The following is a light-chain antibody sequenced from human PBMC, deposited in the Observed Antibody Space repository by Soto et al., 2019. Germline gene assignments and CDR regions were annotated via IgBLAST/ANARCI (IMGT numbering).Light chain of an antibody. V-gene: IGLV2-14*01. J-gene: IGLJ2*01. CDR1: TNDVGAYDF. CDR2: EVT. CDR3: SSYTTSSALVV. Sequence: QSALTQPASVPGSPGQSITISCSGTTNDVGAYDFVSWYQQHPGKAPKLIIFEVTNRPSGVSNRFSGSKSGNMASLTISGLQAEDEGAYYCSSYTTSSALVVFGGGTKVTVL.